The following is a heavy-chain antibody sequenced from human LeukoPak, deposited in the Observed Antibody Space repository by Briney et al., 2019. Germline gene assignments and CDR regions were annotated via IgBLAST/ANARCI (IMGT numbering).Heavy chain of an antibody. Sequence: HPGGSLRLSCAASGFTFSTYGMHWVRQAPGKGLEWVAVTWYGGSNTYYADSVKGRFTISRDNSKNTLYLQMNSLRAEDTAVYYCSQAYCSSTSCAGEDYWGQGTLVTVSS. CDR2: TWYGGSNT. CDR3: SQAYCSSTSCAGEDY. D-gene: IGHD2-2*01. CDR1: GFTFSTYG. V-gene: IGHV3-33*08. J-gene: IGHJ4*02.